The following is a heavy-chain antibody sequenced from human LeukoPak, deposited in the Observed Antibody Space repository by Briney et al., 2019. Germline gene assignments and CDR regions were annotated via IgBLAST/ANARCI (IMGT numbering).Heavy chain of an antibody. J-gene: IGHJ4*02. V-gene: IGHV4-39*01. D-gene: IGHD3-10*01. CDR1: GGSISSSSYY. CDR2: IYYSGST. CDR3: ARPSYYYGSVVPPDY. Sequence: SETLSLTCTVSGGSISSSSYYWGWIRQPPGKGLEWIGSIYYSGSTYYNPSLKSRVTISVDTSKNQFSLKLSSVTAADTAVYYCARPSYYYGSVVPPDYWGQGTLVTVSS.